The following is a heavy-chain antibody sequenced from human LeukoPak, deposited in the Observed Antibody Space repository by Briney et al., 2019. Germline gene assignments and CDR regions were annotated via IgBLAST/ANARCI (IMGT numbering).Heavy chain of an antibody. Sequence: SETLSLTCAVYGGSFSGYYWSWIRQPPGKGLEWIGEINHSGSTNYNPSLKSRVTISVDTSKNQFSLRLSSVTAADTAVYYCARSYSGSFLYWGQGSLVTVSS. D-gene: IGHD1-26*01. V-gene: IGHV4-34*01. CDR2: INHSGST. CDR1: GGSFSGYY. CDR3: ARSYSGSFLY. J-gene: IGHJ1*01.